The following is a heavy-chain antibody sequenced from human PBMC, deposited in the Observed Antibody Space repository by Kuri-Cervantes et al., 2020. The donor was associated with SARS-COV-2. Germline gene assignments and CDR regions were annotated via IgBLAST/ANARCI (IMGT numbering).Heavy chain of an antibody. CDR3: ASRIVVVPAAGPYFDY. CDR1: GGSISSYY. Sequence: SETLSLTCTVSGGSISSYYWSWIRQPAGKGLEWIGYIYYSGSTNYNPSLKSRVTISVDTSKNQFSLKLSSVTAADTAVYYCASRIVVVPAAGPYFDYWGQGTLVTDSS. CDR2: IYYSGST. V-gene: IGHV4-59*08. J-gene: IGHJ4*02. D-gene: IGHD2-2*01.